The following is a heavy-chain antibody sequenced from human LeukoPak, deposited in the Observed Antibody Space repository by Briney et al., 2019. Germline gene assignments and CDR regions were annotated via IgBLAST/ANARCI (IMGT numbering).Heavy chain of an antibody. CDR1: GFTFSNYA. CDR3: AKDSYSKGDF. Sequence: GGSLRLSCAASGFTFSNYAMTWVRQAPGKGLEWVANIKNDGAVKNYVDSVKGRFTISRDNAKNSLYLQMNSLRAEDTAVYYCAKDSYSKGDFWGQGVLVTVSS. V-gene: IGHV3-7*01. J-gene: IGHJ4*02. D-gene: IGHD6-13*01. CDR2: IKNDGAVK.